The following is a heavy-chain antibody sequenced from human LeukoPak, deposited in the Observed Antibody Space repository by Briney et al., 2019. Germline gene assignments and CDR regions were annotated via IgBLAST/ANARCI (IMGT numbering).Heavy chain of an antibody. V-gene: IGHV3-21*01. CDR2: IDTSGTYI. Sequence: PRGSLGLSSAASGFTFSTYSMNSVCQAPGKGLEWVSFIDTSGTYIYSAESMKSRFTISRDNANISLYLQMNGLRAEDTAVYYCARGRSITLLRGVAMSDGFDIWGQGTMAAVSS. D-gene: IGHD3-10*01. CDR1: GFTFSTYS. J-gene: IGHJ3*02. CDR3: ARGRSITLLRGVAMSDGFDI.